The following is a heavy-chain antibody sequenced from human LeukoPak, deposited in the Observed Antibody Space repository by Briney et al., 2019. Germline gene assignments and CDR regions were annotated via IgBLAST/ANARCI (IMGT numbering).Heavy chain of an antibody. V-gene: IGHV4-34*01. D-gene: IGHD3-22*01. CDR3: ARGVVVVIDY. CDR1: GGSFSGYY. Sequence: SETLSLTCAVYGGSFSGYYWSWIRQPPGKGLEWIGEINHSGSTNYNPSLKSRVTISVDTFKNQFSLKLSSVTAADTAVYYCARGVVVVIDYWGQGTLVTVSS. J-gene: IGHJ4*02. CDR2: INHSGST.